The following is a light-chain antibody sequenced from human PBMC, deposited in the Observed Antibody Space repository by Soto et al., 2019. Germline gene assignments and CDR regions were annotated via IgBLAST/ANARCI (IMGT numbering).Light chain of an antibody. CDR2: WAS. CDR3: PQYFEPPWT. J-gene: IGKJ1*01. Sequence: DIVMTQSPDSLTVSLGERATINCRSSQDLIYSLNKKNYLAWYQQRPGQPPKLLIHWASIRESVVPDRYSARGSGPDFTLNIRSLKDEDVAVYSCPQYFEPPWTFGQGTQVAIK. V-gene: IGKV4-1*01. CDR1: QDLIYSLNKKNY.